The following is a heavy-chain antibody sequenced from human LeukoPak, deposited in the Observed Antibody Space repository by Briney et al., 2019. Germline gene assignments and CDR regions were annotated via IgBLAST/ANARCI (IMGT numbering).Heavy chain of an antibody. J-gene: IGHJ4*02. CDR3: SSHYGPGPV. CDR1: GYALSDHH. CDR2: IHPSIGDI. V-gene: IGHV1-2*02. D-gene: IGHD3-10*01. Sequence: ASVKVSCKPLGYALSDHHVQWVRQAPGQGLEWMGWIHPSIGDIRYGQKFQGRLTITSDTSISTDYMEVNGLTSDDTAIYYCSSHYGPGPVWGQGTLVSVSS.